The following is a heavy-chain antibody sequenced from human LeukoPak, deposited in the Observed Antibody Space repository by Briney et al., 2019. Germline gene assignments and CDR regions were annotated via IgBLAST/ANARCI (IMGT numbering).Heavy chain of an antibody. Sequence: GGSLRLSCVASGVTFSGYALTWVRQAPGKGLGWGSVISGSGCSTYYADSVEGRFNISRDNSKNTLYLQMNSLRGEDTALYYSAKGGAHTTSLLRIDYWGQGTLITVSS. CDR1: GVTFSGYA. CDR3: AKGGAHTTSLLRIDY. D-gene: IGHD2-2*01. J-gene: IGHJ4*02. V-gene: IGHV3-23*01. CDR2: ISGSGCST.